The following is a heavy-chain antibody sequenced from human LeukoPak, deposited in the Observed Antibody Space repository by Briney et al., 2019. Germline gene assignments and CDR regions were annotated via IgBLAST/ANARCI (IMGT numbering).Heavy chain of an antibody. CDR1: GGSISSGGYY. Sequence: SETLSLTCTVSGGSISSGGYYWSWIRQHPGKGLEWIGYIYYSGSTNYNPSLKSRVTISVDTSKNQFSLKLSSVTAADTAVYYCARLAADYDFWSGSGENWFDPWGQGTLVTVSS. V-gene: IGHV4-61*08. CDR2: IYYSGST. D-gene: IGHD3-3*01. CDR3: ARLAADYDFWSGSGENWFDP. J-gene: IGHJ5*02.